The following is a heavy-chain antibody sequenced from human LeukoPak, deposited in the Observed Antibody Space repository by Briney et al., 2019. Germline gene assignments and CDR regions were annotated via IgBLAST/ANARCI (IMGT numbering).Heavy chain of an antibody. Sequence: PGGSLRLSCAASGFTFSSYGMHWVRQAPGKGLEWVAVISYDGSNKYYADSVKGRFTISRDNSKNTLYLQMNSLRAEDTAVYYCANGSGYDFWSGYTSLLDYWGQGTLVTVSS. D-gene: IGHD3-3*01. J-gene: IGHJ4*02. CDR1: GFTFSSYG. CDR3: ANGSGYDFWSGYTSLLDY. V-gene: IGHV3-30*18. CDR2: ISYDGSNK.